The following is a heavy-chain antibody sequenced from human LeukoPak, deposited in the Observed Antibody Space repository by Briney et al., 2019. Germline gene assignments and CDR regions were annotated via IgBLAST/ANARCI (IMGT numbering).Heavy chain of an antibody. CDR1: GFTFSSYA. D-gene: IGHD5-24*01. V-gene: IGHV3-23*01. Sequence: GGSLRLSCAASGFTFSSYAMSWVRQVPGKGLEWVSVISGSGDNTYYADSVKGRFTISRDNSKNTLYLQMNSLRAEDTAVYYCAKVGGRWLQSPGLDYWGQGTLVTVSS. CDR2: ISGSGDNT. CDR3: AKVGGRWLQSPGLDY. J-gene: IGHJ4*02.